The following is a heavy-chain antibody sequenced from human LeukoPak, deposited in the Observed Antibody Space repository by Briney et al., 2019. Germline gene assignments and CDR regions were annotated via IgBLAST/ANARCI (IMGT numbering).Heavy chain of an antibody. Sequence: PGRSLRLSCAASGFNFTTYGMHWVRQAPGKGLEWVSYISSSGSTIYYADSVKGRFTISRGNAKNSLYLQMNSLRAEDTAVYYCARDPYYYGSGSYYNAWGQGTLVTVSS. CDR1: GFNFTTYG. CDR3: ARDPYYYGSGSYYNA. D-gene: IGHD3-10*01. CDR2: ISSSGSTI. V-gene: IGHV3-48*04. J-gene: IGHJ5*02.